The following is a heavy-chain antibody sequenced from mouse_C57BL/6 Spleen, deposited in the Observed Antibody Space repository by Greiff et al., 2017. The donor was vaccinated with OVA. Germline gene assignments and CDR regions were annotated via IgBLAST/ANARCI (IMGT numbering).Heavy chain of an antibody. CDR2: INPYNGGT. CDR1: GYTFTDYY. CDR3: AREFYDYDTFDY. J-gene: IGHJ2*01. Sequence: VQLKQSGPVLVKPGASVKMSCKASGYTFTDYYMNWVKQSHGKSLEWIGVINPYNGGTSYNQKFKGKATLTVDKSSSTAYMELNSLTSEDSAVYYCAREFYDYDTFDYWGQGTTLTVSS. V-gene: IGHV1-19*01. D-gene: IGHD2-4*01.